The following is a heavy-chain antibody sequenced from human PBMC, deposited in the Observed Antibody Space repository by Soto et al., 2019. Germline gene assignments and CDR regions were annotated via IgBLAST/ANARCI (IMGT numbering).Heavy chain of an antibody. CDR3: AREHGSGSYPTPFDP. CDR2: IYYSGST. D-gene: IGHD3-10*01. Sequence: PSETLSLTCTVSGGSISSGDYYWSWIRQPPGKGLEWIGYIYYSGSTYYNPSLKSRVTISVDTSKNQFSLKLSSVTAADTAVYYCAREHGSGSYPTPFDPWGQGXLVTVYS. J-gene: IGHJ5*02. V-gene: IGHV4-30-4*01. CDR1: GGSISSGDYY.